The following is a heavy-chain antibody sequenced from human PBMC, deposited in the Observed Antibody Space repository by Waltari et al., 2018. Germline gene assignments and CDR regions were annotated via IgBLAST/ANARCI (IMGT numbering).Heavy chain of an antibody. J-gene: IGHJ5*02. CDR2: VHRSGRT. Sequence: QLQLQQSGPGLVKPSESLSLTCAGSGDSMGSRDFWSWVWQSPGKVLAWIGQVHRSGRTNYIPSLASRVTMSIDTSNAQFSLEVTSATAADMAIYYWARDRGRGLSLDPWGQGILVTVSP. D-gene: IGHD2-15*01. CDR1: GDSMGSRDF. V-gene: IGHV4-4*02. CDR3: ARDRGRGLSLDP.